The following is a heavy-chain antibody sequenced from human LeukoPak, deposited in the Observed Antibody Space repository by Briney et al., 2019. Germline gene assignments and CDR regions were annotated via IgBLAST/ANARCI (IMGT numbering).Heavy chain of an antibody. CDR3: ERVAFAIFGVVPIFDY. J-gene: IGHJ4*02. CDR1: GFTFSSYE. CDR2: ISSSGSTI. V-gene: IGHV3-48*03. D-gene: IGHD3-3*01. Sequence: PGGSLRLSCAASGFTFSSYEMNWVRQAPGKGLEWVSYISSSGSTIYYADSVKGRFTISRDNAKNSLYLQMNSVRAEDTAVYYCERVAFAIFGVVPIFDYWGQGTLVTVSS.